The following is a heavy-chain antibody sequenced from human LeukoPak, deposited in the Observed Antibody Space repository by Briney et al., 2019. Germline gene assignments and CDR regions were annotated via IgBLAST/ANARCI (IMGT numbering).Heavy chain of an antibody. V-gene: IGHV4-39*01. Sequence: SETLSLTCTVSGGSISSSSYYWGWIRQPPGKGLEWIGSIYYSGSTYYNPSLKSRVTISVDTSKNQFSLKLSSVTAADTAVYYCARLSRYFDWLLGYYYYYMDVWGKGTTVTISS. J-gene: IGHJ6*03. CDR3: ARLSRYFDWLLGYYYYYMDV. CDR2: IYYSGST. D-gene: IGHD3-9*01. CDR1: GGSISSSSYY.